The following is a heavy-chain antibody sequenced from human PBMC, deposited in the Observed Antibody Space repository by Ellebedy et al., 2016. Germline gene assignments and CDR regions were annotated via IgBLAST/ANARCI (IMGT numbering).Heavy chain of an antibody. Sequence: SETLSLXXTVSGGSITGYFWSWIRQPPGRGLEWIGYIYYTGTTKYNPSLRSRVTISLDTSNIQFSLQLTSVTAADTAVYYCARISTMVIPGGMDVWGQGTTVTVSS. J-gene: IGHJ6*02. CDR1: GGSITGYF. CDR3: ARISTMVIPGGMDV. CDR2: IYYTGTT. D-gene: IGHD4/OR15-4a*01. V-gene: IGHV4-59*08.